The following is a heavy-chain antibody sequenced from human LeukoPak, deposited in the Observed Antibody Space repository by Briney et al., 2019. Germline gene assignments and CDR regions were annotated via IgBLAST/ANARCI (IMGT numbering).Heavy chain of an antibody. CDR2: ISSSGSYI. V-gene: IGHV3-21*05. CDR3: ARFAIQGVLFDY. D-gene: IGHD3-16*01. Sequence: PGGSLRLSCAASGFTFSSYEMNWVRQAPGKGLEWVSYISSSGSYIYYADSVKGRFTISRDNAKNSLYLQMNSLRAEDTAVYYCARFAIQGVLFDYWGQGTLVTVSS. CDR1: GFTFSSYE. J-gene: IGHJ4*02.